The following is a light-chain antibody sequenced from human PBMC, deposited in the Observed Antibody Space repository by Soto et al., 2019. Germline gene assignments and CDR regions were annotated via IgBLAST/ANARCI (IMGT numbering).Light chain of an antibody. CDR1: QSVSIN. Sequence: EIVMTQSPATLSVSPGERATLSCRASQSVSINLAWYQQRPGQAPRLLIYGASTRAPGIPARFSGSGSETEFTLTISSLQSEDFAVYYCQHYNNWPPWTFGQGTKVDIK. CDR2: GAS. V-gene: IGKV3-15*01. CDR3: QHYNNWPPWT. J-gene: IGKJ1*01.